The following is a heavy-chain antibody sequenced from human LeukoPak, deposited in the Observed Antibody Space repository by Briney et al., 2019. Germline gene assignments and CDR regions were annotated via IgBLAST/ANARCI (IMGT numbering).Heavy chain of an antibody. CDR3: ARWVGDGYNFDY. CDR1: GFTFSSYE. Sequence: GGSLRLSCAASGFTFSSYEMNWVRQAPGKGLEWVSYISSSGSTIYYADSVKGRFTISRDNAKNSLYLQMNSLRAEDTAVYYCARWVGDGYNFDYWGQGTLVTASS. CDR2: ISSSGSTI. D-gene: IGHD5-24*01. V-gene: IGHV3-48*03. J-gene: IGHJ4*02.